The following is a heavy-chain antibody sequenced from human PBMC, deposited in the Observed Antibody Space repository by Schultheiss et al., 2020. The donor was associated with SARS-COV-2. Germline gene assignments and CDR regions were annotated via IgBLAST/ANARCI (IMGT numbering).Heavy chain of an antibody. CDR3: ATVSSGWYFGFDY. Sequence: SQTLSLTCAVYGGSFCGYYWSWIRQPPGKGLEWIGEINHSGSTYYNPSLKSRVTISVDTSKNQFSLKLSSVTAADTAVYYCATVSSGWYFGFDYWGQGTLVTVSS. V-gene: IGHV4-34*01. CDR1: GGSFCGYY. CDR2: INHSGST. J-gene: IGHJ4*02. D-gene: IGHD6-19*01.